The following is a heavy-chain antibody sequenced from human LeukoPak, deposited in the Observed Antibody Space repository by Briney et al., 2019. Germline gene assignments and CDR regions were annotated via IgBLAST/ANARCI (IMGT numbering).Heavy chain of an antibody. CDR2: FDGNGPNT. CDR3: AKDLGDYGDYPNYFDY. J-gene: IGHJ4*02. CDR1: GFTFSSFA. Sequence: GGSLRLSCAASGFTFSSFAMTWVRQAPGKGLEWVSGFDGNGPNTYYADSVKGRFTISRDSSKNTLYLQMNSLRAEDTAVYYCAKDLGDYGDYPNYFDYWGQGTLVTVSS. V-gene: IGHV3-23*01. D-gene: IGHD4-17*01.